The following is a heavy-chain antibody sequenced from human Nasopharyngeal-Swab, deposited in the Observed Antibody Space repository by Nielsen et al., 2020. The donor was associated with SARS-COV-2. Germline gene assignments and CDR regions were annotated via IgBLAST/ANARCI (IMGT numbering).Heavy chain of an antibody. J-gene: IGHJ5*02. D-gene: IGHD3-22*01. CDR1: GYTFTSYD. Sequence: ASVTVSCKASGYTFTSYDINWVRQATGQGLEWMGWMNPNSGNTGYAQKFQGRVTMTRNNSISTAYMELSSLRSEDTAVYYCARGNRATMIVVVISLVRFWFDPWGQGTLVTVSS. CDR3: ARGNRATMIVVVISLVRFWFDP. CDR2: MNPNSGNT. V-gene: IGHV1-8*01.